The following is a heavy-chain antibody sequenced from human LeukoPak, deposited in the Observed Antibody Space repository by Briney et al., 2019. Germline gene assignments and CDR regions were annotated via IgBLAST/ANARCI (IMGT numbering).Heavy chain of an antibody. V-gene: IGHV3-30-3*01. D-gene: IGHD6-13*01. J-gene: IGHJ3*02. Sequence: GRSLRLSCAASGFTFSSYAMHWVRQAPGKGLEWVAVISYDGSNKYYADSVKGRFTISRDNSKNTLYLQMNSLRAEDTAVYYCAKGSLPGYSSSWFDAFDIWGQGTMVTVSS. CDR1: GFTFSSYA. CDR3: AKGSLPGYSSSWFDAFDI. CDR2: ISYDGSNK.